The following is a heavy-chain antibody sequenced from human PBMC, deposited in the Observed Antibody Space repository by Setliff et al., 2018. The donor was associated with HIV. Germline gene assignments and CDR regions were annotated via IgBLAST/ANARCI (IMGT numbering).Heavy chain of an antibody. CDR1: GFTFSSYW. CDR2: ISSSGNTI. V-gene: IGHV3-48*04. D-gene: IGHD1-26*01. Sequence: QPGGSLRLSCAASGFTFSSYWMNWVRQTPGKGLEWVSYISSSGNTIYYADSVKGRFTISRDNAKNSLYLQMNSLRADDTAVYYCAKPLTQWGVSPYHYAVDVWGQGTTVTVSS. CDR3: AKPLTQWGVSPYHYAVDV. J-gene: IGHJ6*02.